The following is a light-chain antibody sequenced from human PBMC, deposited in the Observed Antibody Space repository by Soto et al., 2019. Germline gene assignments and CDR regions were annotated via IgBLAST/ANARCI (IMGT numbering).Light chain of an antibody. CDR1: QTISSY. V-gene: IGKV1-39*01. Sequence: DIQMTKSPSSLSASVGDRVTITCRASQTISSYLNWYQQKPGKAPKLLIYAASSLQSGVPSRFSGSGSGIDFTLTISSLQPEDCAIYYCQQSYKTPQYTFGQGTEREIK. CDR3: QQSYKTPQYT. J-gene: IGKJ2*01. CDR2: AAS.